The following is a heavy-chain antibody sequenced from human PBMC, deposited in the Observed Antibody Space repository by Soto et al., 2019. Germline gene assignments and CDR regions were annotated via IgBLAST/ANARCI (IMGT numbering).Heavy chain of an antibody. D-gene: IGHD1-1*01. CDR2: IKQDGSEK. V-gene: IGHV3-7*01. Sequence: GGSLRLSCAASEFTFGNYWMTWVRQAPGKGLEWVANIKQDGSEKYYVDSVKGRFTISRDNAKNSLYLQMNSLRAEDTAVYYCARGISRRRSGNYYYYMDVWGKGTTVTVSS. J-gene: IGHJ6*03. CDR3: ARGISRRRSGNYYYYMDV. CDR1: EFTFGNYW.